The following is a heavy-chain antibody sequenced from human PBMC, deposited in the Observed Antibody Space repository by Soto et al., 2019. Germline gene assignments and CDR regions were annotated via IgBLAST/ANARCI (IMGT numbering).Heavy chain of an antibody. Sequence: GGSLRLSCAASGFTFDYYAMHWVRQSPGRGLEWVSGISWNSGSIGYADSVKGRFTISRDNAKNSLYLQMNSLRAEDTALYYCAKATGPTYYGAAFDIWGQGTMVTVSS. D-gene: IGHD3-10*01. CDR2: ISWNSGSI. CDR3: AKATGPTYYGAAFDI. V-gene: IGHV3-9*01. J-gene: IGHJ3*02. CDR1: GFTFDYYA.